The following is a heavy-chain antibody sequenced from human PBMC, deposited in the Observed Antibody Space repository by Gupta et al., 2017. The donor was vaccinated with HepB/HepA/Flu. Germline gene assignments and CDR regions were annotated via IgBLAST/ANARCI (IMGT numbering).Heavy chain of an antibody. Sequence: QVQLQQLGAGLLKPSETLSLTCAVSGGSFSDSYWSWIRQPPGKGLEWIGDIGHSGSTNYNPSLKSRVTISIDTSKNQFSLKLSSVTAADTALYHCAKNFDLWGRGTLVTVSS. CDR1: GGSFSDSY. CDR2: IGHSGST. CDR3: AKNFDL. V-gene: IGHV4-34*01. D-gene: IGHD2/OR15-2a*01. J-gene: IGHJ2*01.